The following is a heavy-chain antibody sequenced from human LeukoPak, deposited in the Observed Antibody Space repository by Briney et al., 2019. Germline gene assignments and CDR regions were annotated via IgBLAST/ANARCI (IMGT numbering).Heavy chain of an antibody. V-gene: IGHV1-2*02. CDR1: GYTFTGYY. J-gene: IGHJ5*02. D-gene: IGHD2-15*01. CDR2: INPNSGGT. CDR3: ARARGINWFDP. Sequence: ASVKVSCKASGYTFTGYYMHWVRQAPGQGLGWMGWINPNSGGTNYAQKFQGRVTMTRDTSISADYMELSRLRSDDTAVYSWARARGINWFDPWGQGTLVTVSS.